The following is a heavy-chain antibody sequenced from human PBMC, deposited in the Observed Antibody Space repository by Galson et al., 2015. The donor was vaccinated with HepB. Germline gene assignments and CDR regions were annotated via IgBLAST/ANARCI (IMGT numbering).Heavy chain of an antibody. Sequence: QSGAEVKKPGESLKISCKGSGYSFTSYWIGWVRQMPGKGVEWMGIIYPGDSDTRYSPSFQGQVTISADKSISTAYLQWSSLKASDTAMYYCAGTYYYDSSGYYSEDWYFDLWGRGTLVTVSS. J-gene: IGHJ2*01. D-gene: IGHD3-22*01. V-gene: IGHV5-51*01. CDR1: GYSFTSYW. CDR3: AGTYYYDSSGYYSEDWYFDL. CDR2: IYPGDSDT.